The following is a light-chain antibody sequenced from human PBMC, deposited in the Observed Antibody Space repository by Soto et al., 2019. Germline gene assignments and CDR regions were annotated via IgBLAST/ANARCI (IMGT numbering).Light chain of an antibody. J-gene: IGKJ1*01. CDR1: QTIGSY. Sequence: IQMTQSPSTLSASVGGRFSITCLASQTIGSYLAWYQQKPGKAPKLLIYYASSLESGVPSRFSGSGSGTEFTLTISSLQPDDFATYYCQQYNTYSWTFGQGTKVDIK. CDR2: YAS. V-gene: IGKV1-5*01. CDR3: QQYNTYSWT.